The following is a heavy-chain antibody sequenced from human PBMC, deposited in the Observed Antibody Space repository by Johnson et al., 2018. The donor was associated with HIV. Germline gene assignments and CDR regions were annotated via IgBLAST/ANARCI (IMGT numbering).Heavy chain of an antibody. CDR2: MNWNGGST. V-gene: IGHV3-20*04. D-gene: IGHD2-15*01. Sequence: VQLVESGGGVVRPGGSLRLSCAASGFTFDYYGMSWVRQAPGKGLEWVAGMNWNGGSTAYADSVKGRFTISRANASNSLYMQMNSLRVEDTAWYYCAREGMYCSGDSCYSYTFDMWGQGTMVTVSS. J-gene: IGHJ3*02. CDR3: AREGMYCSGDSCYSYTFDM. CDR1: GFTFDYYG.